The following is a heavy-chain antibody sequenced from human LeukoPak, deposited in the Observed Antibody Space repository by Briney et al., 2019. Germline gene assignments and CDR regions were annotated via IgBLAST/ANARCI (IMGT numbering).Heavy chain of an antibody. CDR2: ISGSGGST. CDR3: AKDCGDCTNGVCPPRYYYYGMDV. V-gene: IGHV3-23*01. CDR1: GFTFSSYA. J-gene: IGHJ6*02. D-gene: IGHD2-8*01. Sequence: GGSLRLSCAASGFTFSSYAMSWVRQAPGKGLEWVSAISGSGGSTYYADSVKGRFTISRDNSKNTLYLQMNSLRAEDTAVYYCAKDCGDCTNGVCPPRYYYYGMDVWGQGTTVTVSS.